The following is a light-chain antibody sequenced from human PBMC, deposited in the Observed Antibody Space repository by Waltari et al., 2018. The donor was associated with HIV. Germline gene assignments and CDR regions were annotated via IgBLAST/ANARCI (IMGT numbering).Light chain of an antibody. J-gene: IGKJ1*01. V-gene: IGKV1-8*01. CDR3: QQYFDFPRT. Sequence: AIRMTQSPSSFSASVGDRVTITCRATQGISNYLAWYQQKPGKAPKILIYGASILEKGVPSRFSGSGSGTDFTLTISCLQSEDFATYYCQQYFDFPRTFGPGTEVEV. CDR1: QGISNY. CDR2: GAS.